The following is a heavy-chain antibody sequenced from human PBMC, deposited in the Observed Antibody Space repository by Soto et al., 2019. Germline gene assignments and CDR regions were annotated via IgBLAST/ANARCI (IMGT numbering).Heavy chain of an antibody. V-gene: IGHV4-61*08. CDR3: ARVPDR. CDR2: INHSGST. CDR1: GASISSGDYY. Sequence: PSETLSLTCSVSGASISSGDYYWSWIRQPPGKGLEWIGEINHSGSTNYNPSLKSRVTISVDTSKNQFSLKLSSVTAADTAVYYCARVPDRWGHGTLGTVSS. D-gene: IGHD2-2*01. J-gene: IGHJ5*02.